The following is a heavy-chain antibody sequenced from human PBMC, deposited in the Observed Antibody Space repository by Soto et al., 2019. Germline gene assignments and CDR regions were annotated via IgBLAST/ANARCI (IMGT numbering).Heavy chain of an antibody. J-gene: IGHJ4*02. CDR1: GFTVSRNY. V-gene: IGHV3-53*01. CDR2: IYSGGST. Sequence: LXLSCAASGFTVSRNYMSWVRQAPGKGLEWVSVIYSGGSTYYADSVKGRFTTSRDNSKNTLYLQMNTLRAEDTAVYYCARDQEGATAHWGQGNLVPV. CDR3: ARDQEGATAH. D-gene: IGHD1-26*01.